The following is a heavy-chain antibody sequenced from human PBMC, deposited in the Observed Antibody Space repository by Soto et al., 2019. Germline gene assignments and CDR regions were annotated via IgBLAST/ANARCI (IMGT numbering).Heavy chain of an antibody. CDR2: IYYSGST. D-gene: IGHD6-13*01. J-gene: IGHJ6*02. CDR1: GGSVSSGSYY. CDR3: ARDWYSSPLSVYYYGMDV. Sequence: SETLSLTCTVSGGSVSSGSYYWSWIRRPPGKGLEWIGYIYYSGSTNYNPSLKSRVTISVDTSKNQFSLKLSSVTAADTAVYYCARDWYSSPLSVYYYGMDVWGQGTTVTVSS. V-gene: IGHV4-61*01.